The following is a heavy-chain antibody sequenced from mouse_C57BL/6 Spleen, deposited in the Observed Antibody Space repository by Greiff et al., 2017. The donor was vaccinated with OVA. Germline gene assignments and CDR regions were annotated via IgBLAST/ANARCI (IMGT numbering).Heavy chain of an antibody. CDR1: GYAFSSYW. V-gene: IGHV1-80*01. J-gene: IGHJ2*01. Sequence: QVQLQQSGAELVKPGASVKISCKASGYAFSSYWMNWVKQRPGKGLEWIGQIYPGDGDTNYNGKFKGKATLTADKSSSTAYMQLSSLTSEDSAVYFCARSLHYYGSSYGENYWGQGTTLTVSS. CDR2: IYPGDGDT. CDR3: ARSLHYYGSSYGENY. D-gene: IGHD1-1*01.